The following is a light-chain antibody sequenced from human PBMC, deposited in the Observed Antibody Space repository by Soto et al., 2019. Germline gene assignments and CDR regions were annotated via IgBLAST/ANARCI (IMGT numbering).Light chain of an antibody. CDR1: QSVSSSY. V-gene: IGKV3-20*01. CDR3: QQYGSSPPIT. Sequence: EIVMTQSPATLSLSPGEGATLPCRTSQSVSSSYLAWYHQKPGQATRLLLYGASSRATGIPDRFSGSGSGTDFTLTISRLEPEDFAVYYCQQYGSSPPITFGQGTRLEI. CDR2: GAS. J-gene: IGKJ5*01.